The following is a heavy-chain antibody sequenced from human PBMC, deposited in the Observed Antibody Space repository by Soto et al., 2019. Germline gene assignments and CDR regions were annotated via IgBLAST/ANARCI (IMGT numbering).Heavy chain of an antibody. D-gene: IGHD3-9*01. J-gene: IGHJ3*02. CDR1: GGTFSSYT. CDR3: ASFRYFDWGDAFDI. V-gene: IGHV1-69*02. Sequence: QVKLVQSGAEVKKPGSSVKVSCKASGGTFSSYTISWVRQAPGQGLEWMGRIIPILGIANYAQKFQGRVTITADKSTSTAYMELSSLRSEDTAVYYCASFRYFDWGDAFDIWGQGTMVTVSS. CDR2: IIPILGIA.